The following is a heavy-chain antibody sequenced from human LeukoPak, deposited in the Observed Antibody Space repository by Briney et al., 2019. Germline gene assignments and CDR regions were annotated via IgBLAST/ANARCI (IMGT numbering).Heavy chain of an antibody. V-gene: IGHV3-20*04. D-gene: IGHD3-9*01. CDR3: ATGPYDILTGYYGYFDY. CDR1: GFTVSSNY. Sequence: GGSLRLSCAASGFTVSSNYMSWVRQAPGKGLEWVSGINWNGGSTGYADSVKGRFTISRDNAKNSLYLQMNSLRVEDTALYYCATGPYDILTGYYGYFDYWGQGTLVTVSS. CDR2: INWNGGST. J-gene: IGHJ4*02.